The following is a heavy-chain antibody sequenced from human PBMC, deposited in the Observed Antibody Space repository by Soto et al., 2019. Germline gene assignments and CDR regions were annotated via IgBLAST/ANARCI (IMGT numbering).Heavy chain of an antibody. V-gene: IGHV1-24*01. D-gene: IGHD1-26*01. Sequence: WXSVKVSCKVPKNTLTKLTIDWLRQAPGKGLEWMGRSAPEEGEPIYPQKFQGRVSMTEDPSTDTAYMELTSLRFEYTAVYFCAADRKIVGTIGAFDFWGQGTQVTVSS. CDR3: AADRKIVGTIGAFDF. CDR1: KNTLTKLT. CDR2: SAPEEGEP. J-gene: IGHJ4*02.